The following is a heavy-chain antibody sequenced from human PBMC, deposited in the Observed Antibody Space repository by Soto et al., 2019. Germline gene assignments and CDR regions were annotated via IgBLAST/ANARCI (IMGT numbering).Heavy chain of an antibody. CDR1: GGSFSGYY. CDR2: INHSGST. V-gene: IGHV4-34*01. Sequence: SETLSLTCAVYGGSFSGYYWSWIRQPPGKGLEWIGEINHSGSTNYNPSLKSRVTISVDTSKNQFSLKLSAVTAADTAVYYCARGRPYSSSSGYYYGMDVWGQGTTVTVSS. CDR3: ARGRPYSSSSGYYYGMDV. D-gene: IGHD6-6*01. J-gene: IGHJ6*02.